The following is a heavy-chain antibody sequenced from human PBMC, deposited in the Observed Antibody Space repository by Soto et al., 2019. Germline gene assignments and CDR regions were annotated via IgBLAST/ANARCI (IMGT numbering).Heavy chain of an antibody. V-gene: IGHV3-9*01. D-gene: IGHD4-4*01. CDR2: ISWNSGSI. Sequence: PGGSLRLSCTASGFTFDDYALHWVRQAPGKGLEWVSGISWNSGSIGYADSVKDRFTISRDNAKNSLFLQMDSLRTEDTALYYCVKDMDIIGGITTVGLDYWGQGTLVIVPS. CDR3: VKDMDIIGGITTVGLDY. J-gene: IGHJ4*02. CDR1: GFTFDDYA.